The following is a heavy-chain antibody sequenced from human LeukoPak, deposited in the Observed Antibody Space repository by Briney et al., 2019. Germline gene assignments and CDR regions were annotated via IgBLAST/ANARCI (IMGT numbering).Heavy chain of an antibody. CDR1: GFTFSTYW. D-gene: IGHD3-22*01. CDR3: AIMHPYYDGNGYWVQ. CDR2: IKEDGSEK. V-gene: IGHV3-7*03. J-gene: IGHJ4*02. Sequence: GGSLRLSCAASGFTFSTYWMSWVRQAPGKGLEWVANIKEDGSEKYYGDSVKGRFTISRDNAKNSLYLEMNSLRAEDTALYYCAIMHPYYDGNGYWVQWGQGTLVTVSS.